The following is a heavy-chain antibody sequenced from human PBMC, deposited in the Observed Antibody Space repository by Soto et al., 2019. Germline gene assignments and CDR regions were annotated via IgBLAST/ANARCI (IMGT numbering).Heavy chain of an antibody. CDR2: MSERSGPP. Sequence: LRLSCAASGFNFRKFAMSWVRQAPGKGLEWVSGMSERSGPPLYADSVKGRFTISRDNSKSTLYLEMNNLRPEDTAVYYCAKDQDNTDYYGMDVWGRGTTVTVSS. D-gene: IGHD2-8*02. V-gene: IGHV3-23*01. CDR3: AKDQDNTDYYGMDV. J-gene: IGHJ6*02. CDR1: GFNFRKFA.